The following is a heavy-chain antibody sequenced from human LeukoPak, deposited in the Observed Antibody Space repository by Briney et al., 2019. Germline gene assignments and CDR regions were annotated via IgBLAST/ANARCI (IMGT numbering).Heavy chain of an antibody. CDR2: ISGSGGST. D-gene: IGHD6-25*01. J-gene: IGHJ3*02. CDR1: GFTFSSYA. V-gene: IGHV3-23*01. CDR3: AKASGRGGAFDI. Sequence: PGGSLRLSCAASGFTFSSYAMSWVRQAPGKRLEWVSAISGSGGSTYYADSVKGRFTISRDNSKNTLYLQMNSLRAEDTAVYYCAKASGRGGAFDIWGQGTMVTVSS.